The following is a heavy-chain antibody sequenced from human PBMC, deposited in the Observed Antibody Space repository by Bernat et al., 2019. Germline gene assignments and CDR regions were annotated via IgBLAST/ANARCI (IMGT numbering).Heavy chain of an antibody. V-gene: IGHV4-59*01. J-gene: IGHJ6*02. Sequence: QLQLQESGPGLVKPSETLSLTCTVSGGSISSYYWSWIRQPPGKGLEWIGYIYYSGSTNYNPSLKSRVTISVDTSKNQFSLKLSSVTAADTAVYYCARGSAYSYGKTVYYYYGMDVWGQGTTVTVSS. CDR2: IYYSGST. CDR3: ARGSAYSYGKTVYYYYGMDV. D-gene: IGHD5-18*01. CDR1: GGSISSYY.